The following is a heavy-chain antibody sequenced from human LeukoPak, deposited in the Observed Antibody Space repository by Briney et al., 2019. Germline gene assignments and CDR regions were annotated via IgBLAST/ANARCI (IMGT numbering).Heavy chain of an antibody. Sequence: ASVKVSCKASGYIFTGYHIHWVRQAPGQGLEWMGFINPNSGGTNYAQKFQGRVTMTRDTSISTAYMELSSLTSDDTAVYYCARDLEGYHYGSGNYPQWGQGTLITVSS. V-gene: IGHV1-2*02. J-gene: IGHJ4*02. CDR2: INPNSGGT. CDR3: ARDLEGYHYGSGNYPQ. D-gene: IGHD3-10*01. CDR1: GYIFTGYH.